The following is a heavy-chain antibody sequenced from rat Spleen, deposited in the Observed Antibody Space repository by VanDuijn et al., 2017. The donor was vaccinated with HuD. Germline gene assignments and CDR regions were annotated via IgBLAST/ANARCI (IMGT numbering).Heavy chain of an antibody. D-gene: IGHD1-7*01. J-gene: IGHJ2*01. Sequence: EVQLMESGGGLVQPGRSLKLSCAASGFTFRNYGMHWIRQAPTKGLEWVASISPSGGTTYYRDSVKGRFTISRDNEKVTLFLQMDSLRSEDTATYYCAVAGYGYWGQGVMVTVSS. CDR2: ISPSGGTT. CDR3: AVAGYGY. V-gene: IGHV5-19*01. CDR1: GFTFRNYG.